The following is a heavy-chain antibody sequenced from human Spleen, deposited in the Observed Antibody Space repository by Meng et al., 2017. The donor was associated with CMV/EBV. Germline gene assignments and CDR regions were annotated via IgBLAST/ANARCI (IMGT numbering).Heavy chain of an antibody. CDR3: ARDPGYSFGYDYYYYGMDV. Sequence: SVKVSCKASGGTFSNYVFSWVRQAPGQGLEWMGGFNPIFATANYAQHFQGRVTITTDESTSTAYLEMSSLRSEGTAMYYCARDPGYSFGYDYYYYGMDVWGQGTTVTVSS. V-gene: IGHV1-69*05. J-gene: IGHJ6*02. CDR1: GGTFSNYV. D-gene: IGHD5-18*01. CDR2: FNPIFATA.